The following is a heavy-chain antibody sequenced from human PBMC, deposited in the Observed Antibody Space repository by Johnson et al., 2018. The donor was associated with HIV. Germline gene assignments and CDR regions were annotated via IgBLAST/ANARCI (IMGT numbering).Heavy chain of an antibody. J-gene: IGHJ3*02. Sequence: VQLVESGGGLVQPGGSLRLSCAASGFTFDDYAMHWVRQAPGKGLEWVSLISWDGGSTYYADSMKGRFTISRDNSKNTLYLQMNSLRAEDTAVYYCAKETRDSRSAFDIWGQGTMVTVSS. V-gene: IGHV3-43D*03. CDR1: GFTFDDYA. CDR2: ISWDGGST. CDR3: AKETRDSRSAFDI. D-gene: IGHD3-22*01.